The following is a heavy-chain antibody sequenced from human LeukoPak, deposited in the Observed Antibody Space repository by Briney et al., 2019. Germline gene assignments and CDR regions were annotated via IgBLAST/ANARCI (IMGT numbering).Heavy chain of an antibody. CDR2: ISATGP. CDR1: GFTFSSYE. Sequence: GGSLRLSCAASGFTFSSYEMNWVRQAPGKGLEWVSAISATGPYYADSVKGRFTISRDNSRNTVYLQMHSLRAGDTAVYYCAKERDDYNTVFDLWGQGTLVTVSS. J-gene: IGHJ4*02. D-gene: IGHD3-22*01. CDR3: AKERDDYNTVFDL. V-gene: IGHV3-23*01.